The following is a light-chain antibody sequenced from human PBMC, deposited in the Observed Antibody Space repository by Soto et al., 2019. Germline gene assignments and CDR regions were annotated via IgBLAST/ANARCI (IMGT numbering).Light chain of an antibody. CDR1: QSISLNY. CDR3: QHYGSSPYT. J-gene: IGKJ2*01. V-gene: IGKV3-20*01. CDR2: GAS. Sequence: PGERATLSCRASQSISLNYLAWYQQKPGQTPRLLISGASSRAAGIPDRFTAGGFGTAFTLTITRLEPEDFAVYYCQHYGSSPYTFGQGTKLEIK.